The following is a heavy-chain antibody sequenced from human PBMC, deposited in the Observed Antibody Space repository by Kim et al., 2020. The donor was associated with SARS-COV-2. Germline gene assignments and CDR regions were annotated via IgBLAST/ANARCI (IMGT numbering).Heavy chain of an antibody. CDR2: ISYDGSNK. D-gene: IGHD3-22*01. CDR3: ARDGDYYDSSGYPHY. V-gene: IGHV3-33*05. J-gene: IGHJ4*02. Sequence: GGSLRLSCAASGFTFSSYGMHWVRQAPGKGLEWVAVISYDGSNKYYADSVKGRFTISRDNSKNTLYLQMNSLRAEDTAVYYCARDGDYYDSSGYPHYWGQGTLVTVSS. CDR1: GFTFSSYG.